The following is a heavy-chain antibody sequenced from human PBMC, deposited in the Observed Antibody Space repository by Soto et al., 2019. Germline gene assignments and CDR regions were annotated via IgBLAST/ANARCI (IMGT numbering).Heavy chain of an antibody. Sequence: GGSLRLACAASGVTFSSYWMPVSCQAQGKGLVWVSRINSDGSSTSYADSVKGRFTISRDNAKNTLYLQMNSLRAEDTAVYYCARAAVPAAPGNYYYYYYMAVWGKGTTVTVSS. V-gene: IGHV3-74*01. J-gene: IGHJ6*03. D-gene: IGHD2-2*01. CDR1: GVTFSSYW. CDR3: ARAAVPAAPGNYYYYYYMAV. CDR2: INSDGSST.